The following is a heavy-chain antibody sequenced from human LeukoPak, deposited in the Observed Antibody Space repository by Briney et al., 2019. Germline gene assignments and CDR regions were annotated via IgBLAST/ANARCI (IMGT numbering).Heavy chain of an antibody. V-gene: IGHV3-23*01. CDR1: GFIFSSYG. J-gene: IGHJ5*02. Sequence: GGSLRLSCAASGFIFSSYGMSWVRQAPGKGLQWVSAISGSGGSTYYADSVKGRFAISRDNAKNSLYLQMNSLRAEDTAVYYCARGGVNILTGHIHNWFDPWGQGTLVTVSS. CDR3: ARGGVNILTGHIHNWFDP. CDR2: ISGSGGST. D-gene: IGHD3-9*01.